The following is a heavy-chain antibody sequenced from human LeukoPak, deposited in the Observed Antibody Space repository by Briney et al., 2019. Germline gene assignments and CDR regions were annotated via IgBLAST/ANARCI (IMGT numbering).Heavy chain of an antibody. V-gene: IGHV4-30-4*01. J-gene: IGHJ5*02. D-gene: IGHD3-10*01. CDR3: ARDRLYYYGSVTYYLFDP. Sequence: PSETLSLTCTVSGGSISSGDHYWSWIRQPPGKGLEWIGYIYKSGSTYYNPSLKSRLNISVDTSKNQFSLKLSSVTAADTAVYYCARDRLYYYGSVTYYLFDPWGQGTLVTVSS. CDR1: GGSISSGDHY. CDR2: IYKSGST.